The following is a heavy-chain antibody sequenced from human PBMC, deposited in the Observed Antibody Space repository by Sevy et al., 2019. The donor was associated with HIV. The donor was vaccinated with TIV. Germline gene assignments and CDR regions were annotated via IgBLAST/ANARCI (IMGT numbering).Heavy chain of an antibody. CDR2: ISGSGGST. D-gene: IGHD2-15*01. Sequence: GGSLRLSCAASGFTFSSYAMSWVRQAPGKGLEWVSAISGSGGSTYYADSVKGRFTISRDNSKNTLYLQMNSLRAEEMAVYYCAKDIVVVVAAHDGMDVWGQGTTVTVSS. V-gene: IGHV3-23*01. CDR3: AKDIVVVVAAHDGMDV. CDR1: GFTFSSYA. J-gene: IGHJ6*02.